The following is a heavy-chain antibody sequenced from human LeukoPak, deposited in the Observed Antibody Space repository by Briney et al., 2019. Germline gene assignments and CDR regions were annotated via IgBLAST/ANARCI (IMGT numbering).Heavy chain of an antibody. CDR2: MSPNSGDT. J-gene: IGHJ4*02. D-gene: IGHD7-27*01. CDR3: VRTPPNWGFDY. Sequence: ASVKVSCKASGYTFTTHDINWVRQATGQGLEWSGWMSPNSGDTGYAQKFQGRVTMTSDSSISTAYMELSSLRSEDTAIYYCVRTPPNWGFDYWGQGTLVTVSS. CDR1: GYTFTTHD. V-gene: IGHV1-8*01.